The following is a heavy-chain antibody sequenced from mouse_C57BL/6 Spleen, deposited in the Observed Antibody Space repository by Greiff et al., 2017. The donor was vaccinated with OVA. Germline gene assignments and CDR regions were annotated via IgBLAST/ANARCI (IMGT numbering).Heavy chain of an antibody. Sequence: VKLQQPGAELVKPGASVKLSCKASGYTFTSYWMHWVKQRPGRGLEWIGRIDPNSGGTKYNEKFKSKATLTVDKPSSTAYMQLSSLTSEDSAVYYCARYSSYWYFDVWGTGTTVTVSS. D-gene: IGHD2-5*01. CDR1: GYTFTSYW. J-gene: IGHJ1*03. CDR3: ARYSSYWYFDV. CDR2: IDPNSGGT. V-gene: IGHV1-72*01.